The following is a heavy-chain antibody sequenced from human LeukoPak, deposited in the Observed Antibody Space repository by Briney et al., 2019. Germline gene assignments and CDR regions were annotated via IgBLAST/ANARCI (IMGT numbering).Heavy chain of an antibody. CDR1: GGSISSYY. D-gene: IGHD5-18*01. J-gene: IGHJ4*02. Sequence: SETLSLTCTVSGGSISSYYWSWIRQPPGKGLEWIGYIYYSGSTNYNPSLKSRVTISVDTSKNQFPLKLSSVTAADTAVYYCARLTTLDTAMVEDYWGQGTLVTVSS. V-gene: IGHV4-59*01. CDR2: IYYSGST. CDR3: ARLTTLDTAMVEDY.